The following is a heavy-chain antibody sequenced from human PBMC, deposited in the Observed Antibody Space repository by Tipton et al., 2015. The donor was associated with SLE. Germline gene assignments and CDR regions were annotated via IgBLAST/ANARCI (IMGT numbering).Heavy chain of an antibody. CDR1: GGSIGSGDYF. D-gene: IGHD5-18*01. CDR3: ASPVDTAMVDDAFDI. J-gene: IGHJ3*02. CDR2: IYYSGST. V-gene: IGHV4-30-4*01. Sequence: LRLSCTVSGGSIGSGDYFWSWIRQPPGKGLEWIGYIYYSGSTYYNPSLKSRVTISVDTSKNQFSLKLSSVTAADTAVYYCASPVDTAMVDDAFDIWGQGTMVTVSS.